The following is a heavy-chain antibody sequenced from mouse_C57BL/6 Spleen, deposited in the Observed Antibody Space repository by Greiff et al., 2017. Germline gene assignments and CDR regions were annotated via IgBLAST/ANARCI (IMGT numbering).Heavy chain of an antibody. V-gene: IGHV1-7*01. CDR1: GYTFTSYW. CDR2: INPSSGYP. D-gene: IGHD2-4*01. Sequence: QVQLKQSGAELAKPGASVKLSCKASGYTFTSYWMHWVKKRPGQGLEWIGYINPSSGYPKSNQQFKDQATLTAVKSSSTAYMQLSSLTYEDSAVYYCARGDYEDYWGQGTTLTVSS. J-gene: IGHJ2*01. CDR3: ARGDYEDY.